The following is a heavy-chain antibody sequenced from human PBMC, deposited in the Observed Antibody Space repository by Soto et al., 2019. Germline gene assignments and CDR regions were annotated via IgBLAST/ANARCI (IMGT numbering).Heavy chain of an antibody. V-gene: IGHV3-48*03. CDR2: INSDGSTV. D-gene: IGHD1-26*01. Sequence: LRLSCAAPGFTFSSYEMNWVRQAPGKGLEWVSYINSDGSTVYYADSVKGRFTISRDNAKNSLYLQMNSLGAEDTAVYYCARDARTYSGSIRHLDYWGQGTLVTVSS. CDR1: GFTFSSYE. CDR3: ARDARTYSGSIRHLDY. J-gene: IGHJ4*02.